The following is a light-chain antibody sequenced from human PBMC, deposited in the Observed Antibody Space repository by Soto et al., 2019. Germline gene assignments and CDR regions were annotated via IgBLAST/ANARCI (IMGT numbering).Light chain of an antibody. CDR2: DAS. Sequence: DIQVTQSPSTLSASVGDRVTITCRASEAINNWLAWYQQKPGKAPNLLIYDASSLASGVPSRFSGSASGTDFFLTISNLQPDDFANYYCQQYTSYSWTFGQGTKVEL. CDR3: QQYTSYSWT. CDR1: EAINNW. V-gene: IGKV1-5*01. J-gene: IGKJ1*01.